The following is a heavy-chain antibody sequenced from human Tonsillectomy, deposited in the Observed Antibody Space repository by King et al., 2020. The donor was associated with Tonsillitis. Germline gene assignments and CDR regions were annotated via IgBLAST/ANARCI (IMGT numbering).Heavy chain of an antibody. CDR2: ISGSGGRS. J-gene: IGHJ5*02. Sequence: VQLVESGGGLVQPGGSLRLSCAASGFTFSSYAMSWVRQAPGKGLEWVSHISGSGGRSFYADSVKGRLTISRDNSKNTLYLQMNSLRADDTAVYYCARLILNDTSNCFDPWGQGTLVTVSS. CDR3: ARLILNDTSNCFDP. V-gene: IGHV3-23*04. CDR1: GFTFSSYA. D-gene: IGHD2-21*01.